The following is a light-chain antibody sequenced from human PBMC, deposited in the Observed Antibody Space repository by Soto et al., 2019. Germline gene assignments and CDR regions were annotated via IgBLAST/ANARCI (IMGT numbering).Light chain of an antibody. CDR3: QQYGSSPPHP. CDR1: QSVSSSY. Sequence: EIVLTQSPGTLSLSPGERATLSCRASQSVSSSYLAWYQQKPGQAPRLIIYGASSRATGIPDRFSGSGSGTDFTLTISRLEPEDFAVYYCQQYGSSPPHPFGQGTRLEIK. J-gene: IGKJ5*01. CDR2: GAS. V-gene: IGKV3-20*01.